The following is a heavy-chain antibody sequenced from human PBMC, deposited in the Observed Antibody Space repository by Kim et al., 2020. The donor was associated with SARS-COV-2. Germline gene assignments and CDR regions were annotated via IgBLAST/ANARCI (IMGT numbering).Heavy chain of an antibody. J-gene: IGHJ6*02. CDR2: INAGNGDT. CDR1: GYIFIMYA. V-gene: IGHV1-3*01. Sequence: ASVKVSCKASGYIFIMYAMHWVRQAPGQRLEWMGWINAGNGDTKYSQKLQGRVTITRDTSASTAYLELSSLTSDDTALYYCARAREVTSEYGVDVWGQGTTVTVSS. D-gene: IGHD1-26*01. CDR3: ARAREVTSEYGVDV.